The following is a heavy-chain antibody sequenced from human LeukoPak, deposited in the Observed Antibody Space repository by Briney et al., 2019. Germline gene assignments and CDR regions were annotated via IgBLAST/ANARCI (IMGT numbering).Heavy chain of an antibody. D-gene: IGHD2-2*01. Sequence: SETLSLTCTVSGGSFSSYYWSWIRQPAGKGLEWIGRIYTSGSTNYNPSLKSRVTMSVDTSKNQFSLKLSSVTAADTAVYYCAREGRYCSSTSCYAGVWWFDPWGQGTLVTVSS. CDR1: GGSFSSYY. V-gene: IGHV4-4*07. J-gene: IGHJ5*02. CDR2: IYTSGST. CDR3: AREGRYCSSTSCYAGVWWFDP.